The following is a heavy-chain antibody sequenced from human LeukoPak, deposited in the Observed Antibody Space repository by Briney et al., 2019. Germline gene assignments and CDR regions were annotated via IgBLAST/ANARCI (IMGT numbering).Heavy chain of an antibody. CDR3: ARGPPDYDFWSGYTGYYYGMDV. D-gene: IGHD3-3*01. V-gene: IGHV3-11*04. CDR1: GFTFSDYY. Sequence: GGSLRLSCAASGFTFSDYYMSWIRQAPGKGLEWVSYISSGGTTIYYADSVKGRFTISRDNAKNSLYLQMNSLRAEDTAVYYCARGPPDYDFWSGYTGYYYGMDVWGQGTTVTVSS. CDR2: ISSGGTTI. J-gene: IGHJ6*02.